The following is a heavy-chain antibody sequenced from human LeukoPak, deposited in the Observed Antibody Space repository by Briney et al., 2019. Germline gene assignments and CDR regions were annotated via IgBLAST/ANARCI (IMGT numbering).Heavy chain of an antibody. J-gene: IGHJ6*02. D-gene: IGHD3-10*01. CDR2: ISYDGSNK. CDR1: GFTFSSYG. V-gene: IGHV3-30*18. Sequence: GGSLRLSCAASGFTFSSYGMHWVRQAPGKGLEWVAVISYDGSNKYYADSVKGRFTISRDNSKNTLYLQMNSLRAEDTAVYYCAKGGYYYGSGSYFYYYGMDVWGQGTTVTVSS. CDR3: AKGGYYYGSGSYFYYYGMDV.